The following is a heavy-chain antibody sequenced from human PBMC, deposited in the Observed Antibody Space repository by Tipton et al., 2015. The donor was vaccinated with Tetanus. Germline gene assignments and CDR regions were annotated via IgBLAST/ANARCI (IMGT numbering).Heavy chain of an antibody. CDR1: GYSFTNYA. Sequence: QLVQSGAEVKKPGASVKISCKASGYSFTNYAINWVRQAPGQGLEWVGWVNTNNGNPTFAQGFTGRFVFSLDTFVNTAYLQINSLKAEDTAIYYCARGSQGVVFLMDVWGEGTTVTVSS. D-gene: IGHD2-21*01. V-gene: IGHV7-4-1*02. CDR2: VNTNNGNP. CDR3: ARGSQGVVFLMDV. J-gene: IGHJ6*03.